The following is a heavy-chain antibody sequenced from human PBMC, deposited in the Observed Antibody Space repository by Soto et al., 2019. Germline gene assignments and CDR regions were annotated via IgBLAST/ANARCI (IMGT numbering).Heavy chain of an antibody. CDR2: INHSGNT. D-gene: IGHD1-7*01. CDR1: GASLSDNY. J-gene: IGHJ2*01. CDR3: ARDLAGTTWYFDL. V-gene: IGHV4-34*01. Sequence: PSETLSLTCAVYGASLSDNYCNWLRQPPGKGLEWIGEINHSGNTNYNPSLRSRVTISIDTSKNQFSLKLSSVTAADTAVYYCARDLAGTTWYFDLWGRGTLVTVSS.